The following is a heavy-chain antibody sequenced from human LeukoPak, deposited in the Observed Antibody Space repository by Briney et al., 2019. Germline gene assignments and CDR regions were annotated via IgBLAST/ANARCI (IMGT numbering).Heavy chain of an antibody. CDR3: AKSNGYGLIDI. D-gene: IGHD3-22*01. J-gene: IGHJ3*02. CDR2: IYHSGST. Sequence: PSETLSLTCAVSGGSISSSYWWSWVRPPPGKGLEWIGEIYHSGSTNYNPSLKSRVTISLDTSRNQFSLKLNSVTAADTAVYYCAKSNGYGLIDIWGQGTMVTVSS. CDR1: GGSISSSYW. V-gene: IGHV4-4*02.